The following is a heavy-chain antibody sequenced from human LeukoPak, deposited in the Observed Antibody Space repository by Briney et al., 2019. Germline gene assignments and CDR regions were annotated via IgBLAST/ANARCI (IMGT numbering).Heavy chain of an antibody. CDR1: GGSISSGTYY. Sequence: PSQTLSLTCTVSGGSISSGTYYWSWIRQPAGKGLEWIGRIYLNESPTYSPSPKSRVTISIDTSKNQFSLQLRSVTAADTAVYYCARGHYYYGMDVWGQGTTVIVSS. J-gene: IGHJ6*02. CDR2: IYLNESP. V-gene: IGHV4-61*02. CDR3: ARGHYYYGMDV.